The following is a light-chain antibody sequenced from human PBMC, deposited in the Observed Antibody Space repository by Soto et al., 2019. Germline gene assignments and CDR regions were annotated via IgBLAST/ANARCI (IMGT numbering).Light chain of an antibody. Sequence: QSVLTQPPSASGTPGQTVTISCSGSSSNIGSNTVSWYQQLPGTAPKLLIYNNNQRPSGVRDRFSGSRSGTSASLAISGPQSEDEADYYCAVWDDSLRGYVFGTGTKGTVL. CDR2: NNN. J-gene: IGLJ1*01. CDR3: AVWDDSLRGYV. CDR1: SSNIGSNT. V-gene: IGLV1-44*01.